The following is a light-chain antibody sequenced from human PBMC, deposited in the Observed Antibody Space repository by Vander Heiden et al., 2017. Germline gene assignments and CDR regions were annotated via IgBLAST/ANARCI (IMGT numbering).Light chain of an antibody. CDR2: RDS. CDR1: NLGRKN. Sequence: SYELHQPHPVSVALGQTARITRGGNNLGRKNVHCYQQKPGQAPVLVIYRDSNRPSGIPERFSGSNSGNTATLTISRAQAGDEADYYCQVWDSSTARVFGGGTKLTVL. V-gene: IGLV3-9*01. J-gene: IGLJ3*02. CDR3: QVWDSSTARV.